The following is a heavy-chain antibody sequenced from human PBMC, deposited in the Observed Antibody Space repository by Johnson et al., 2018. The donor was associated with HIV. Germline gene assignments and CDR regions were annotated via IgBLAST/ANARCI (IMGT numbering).Heavy chain of an antibody. CDR2: IYSGDRT. V-gene: IGHV3-66*02. D-gene: IGHD6-6*01. CDR1: GFTFSDYY. Sequence: VQLVESGGGLVKPGGSLRLSCAASGFTFSDYYMSWIRQAPGKGLEWVSIIYSGDRTYYADSVKGRFTISRDNSKNTLYLQMNSLRAEDKAVFYCARPDRVNSLLAARAPYDAFDIWGQGTMVTVSS. J-gene: IGHJ3*02. CDR3: ARPDRVNSLLAARAPYDAFDI.